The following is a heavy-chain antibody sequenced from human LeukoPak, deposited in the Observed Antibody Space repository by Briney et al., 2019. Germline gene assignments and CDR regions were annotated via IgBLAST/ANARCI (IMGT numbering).Heavy chain of an antibody. CDR1: GGTFSSYA. Sequence: ASVKVSCKASGGTFSSYAISWVRQAPGQGLEWMGGIIPIFGTANYAQKFQGRVTITTDESTSTAYMELSSLRSEDTAVYYCARGRGEVDIVATSLVFDLWGRGTLVTVSS. V-gene: IGHV1-69*05. CDR2: IIPIFGTA. J-gene: IGHJ2*01. D-gene: IGHD5-12*01. CDR3: ARGRGEVDIVATSLVFDL.